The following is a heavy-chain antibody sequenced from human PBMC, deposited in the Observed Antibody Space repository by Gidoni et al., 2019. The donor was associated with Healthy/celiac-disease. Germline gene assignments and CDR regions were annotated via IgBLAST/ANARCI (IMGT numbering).Heavy chain of an antibody. V-gene: IGHV1-46*01. CDR2: INPSSGST. D-gene: IGHD6-19*01. CDR3: ARVSSGLKY. CDR1: GYTSTTYY. Sequence: QAQLVQSGAEVKKPGASLKVSSTASGYTSTTYYMHWVRQAAGQGLEWMGIINPSSGSTSYGQKFQGRVTMTRDTSASTVYMELSSLRSEDTAVYYCARVSSGLKYWGQGTLVTVSS. J-gene: IGHJ4*02.